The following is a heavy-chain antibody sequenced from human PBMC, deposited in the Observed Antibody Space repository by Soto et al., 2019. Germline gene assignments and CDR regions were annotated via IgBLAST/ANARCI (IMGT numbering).Heavy chain of an antibody. CDR2: ISVSGGST. J-gene: IGHJ4*02. CDR3: AKSTITMIVVVKYYFDY. D-gene: IGHD3-22*01. Sequence: GGSLRLSCAASGFTFSSYAMSWVRQAPGKGLEWVSAISVSGGSTYYADSVKGRFTISRDNSKNTLYLQMNSLRAEDTPVYYCAKSTITMIVVVKYYFDYWGQGTLVTFAS. V-gene: IGHV3-23*01. CDR1: GFTFSSYA.